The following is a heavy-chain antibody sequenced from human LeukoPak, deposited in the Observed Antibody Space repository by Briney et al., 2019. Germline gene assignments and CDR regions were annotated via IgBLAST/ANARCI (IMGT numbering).Heavy chain of an antibody. D-gene: IGHD3-3*01. V-gene: IGHV3-7*01. CDR1: GFSFSDYW. CDR3: ARGWNYAFRFDY. CDR2: IKQDGSEK. J-gene: IGHJ4*02. Sequence: GGSLRLSCAAPGFSFSDYWMTWVRQAPGKGLEWVAHIKQDGSEKYYVDSIKGRFTISRDKAKNLVYLQMNSLRADDTAVYYCARGWNYAFRFDYWGQGTLVTVSS.